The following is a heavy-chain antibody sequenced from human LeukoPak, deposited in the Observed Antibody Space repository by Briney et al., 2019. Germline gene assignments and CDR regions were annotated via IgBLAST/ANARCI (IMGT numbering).Heavy chain of an antibody. CDR3: ARVNYDFWSGYYISGSANYGMDV. CDR1: GGSISSGGYS. Sequence: SQTLSLTCAVSGGSISSGGYSWSWIRQPSGKGLEWIGYIYHSGSTYYNPSLKSRVTISVDRSKNQFSLKLSSVTAADTAVYYCARVNYDFWSGYYISGSANYGMDVWGQGTTVTVSS. V-gene: IGHV4-30-2*01. D-gene: IGHD3-3*01. CDR2: IYHSGST. J-gene: IGHJ6*02.